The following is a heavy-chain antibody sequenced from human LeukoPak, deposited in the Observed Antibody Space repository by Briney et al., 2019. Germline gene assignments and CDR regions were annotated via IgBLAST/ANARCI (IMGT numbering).Heavy chain of an antibody. J-gene: IGHJ4*02. D-gene: IGHD3-22*01. CDR2: IYYSGST. V-gene: IGHV4-59*08. Sequence: SETLSLTCTVSGGSISSYYWSWIRQPPGKGLEWIGYIYYSGSTNYNPSLKSRVTISVDMSKNQFSLKLSSVTAADTAVYYCAGHSPSYYDSSGYYSRFDYWGQGTLVTVSS. CDR3: AGHSPSYYDSSGYYSRFDY. CDR1: GGSISSYY.